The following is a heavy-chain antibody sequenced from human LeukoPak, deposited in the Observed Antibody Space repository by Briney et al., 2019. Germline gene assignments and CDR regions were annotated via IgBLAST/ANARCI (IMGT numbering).Heavy chain of an antibody. Sequence: ASVKVSCKASGYTFTGYYMHWVRQAPGQGLEWMGWINPNSGGTDYAQKFQGWVTMTRDTSSSPAYMGLSRLRSDDPAVYYCARDGVVRGGDYFDYWGQGTLVTVSS. J-gene: IGHJ4*02. V-gene: IGHV1-2*04. CDR2: INPNSGGT. D-gene: IGHD3-10*01. CDR3: ARDGVVRGGDYFDY. CDR1: GYTFTGYY.